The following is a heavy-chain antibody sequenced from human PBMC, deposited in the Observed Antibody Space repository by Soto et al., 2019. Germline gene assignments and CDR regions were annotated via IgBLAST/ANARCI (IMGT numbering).Heavy chain of an antibody. CDR1: GGTFSSYA. CDR3: ASPGGGRNYYYYGMDV. Sequence: QVQLVQSGAEVKKPGSSVKVSCKASGGTFSSYAISWVRQAPGQGLEWMGGIIPIFGTANYAQKFQGRVPITADESTRTAYMELSSLRSEDTAVYYCASPGGGRNYYYYGMDVWGQGTTVTVSS. V-gene: IGHV1-69*12. J-gene: IGHJ6*02. D-gene: IGHD1-1*01. CDR2: IIPIFGTA.